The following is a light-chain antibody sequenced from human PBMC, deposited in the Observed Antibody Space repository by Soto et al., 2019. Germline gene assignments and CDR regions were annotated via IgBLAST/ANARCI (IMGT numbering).Light chain of an antibody. CDR3: QQRSNWPPT. CDR2: DAS. J-gene: IGKJ3*01. V-gene: IGKV3-11*01. Sequence: EIVLTQSPGTLSLSPGESATLSCRASQTVYTYLAWYQQRPGQAPRLLIYDASNRATGIPARFSGSGSGTDFTLTISSLEPEDFAVYYCQQRSNWPPTFGPGTKVDIK. CDR1: QTVYTY.